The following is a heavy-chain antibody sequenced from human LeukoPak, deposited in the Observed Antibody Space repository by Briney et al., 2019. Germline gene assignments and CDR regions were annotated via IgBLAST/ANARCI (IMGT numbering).Heavy chain of an antibody. CDR3: ARRRRYYDSSGYQYYYFDY. Sequence: SGPTLVKPTQTLTLTCTFSGFSLSTSGVGVGWIRQPPGKSLEWLALTYWDDDKRYSPSLKSRLTITKDTSKNQVVLTMTNMDPVDTATYYCARRRRYYDSSGYQYYYFDYWGQGTLVTGSS. V-gene: IGHV2-5*02. CDR2: TYWDDDK. D-gene: IGHD3-22*01. CDR1: GFSLSTSGVG. J-gene: IGHJ4*02.